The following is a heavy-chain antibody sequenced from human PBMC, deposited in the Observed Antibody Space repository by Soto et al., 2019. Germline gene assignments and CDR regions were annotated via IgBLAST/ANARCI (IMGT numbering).Heavy chain of an antibody. CDR1: GFTFGGYA. D-gene: IGHD3-3*01. Sequence: EEQLLESGGGLVQPGGSRRLSCAASGFTFGGYAMSWVRQAPGKGLEWVSTINGGADRTYYAESVKGRFTISRDNFKNALDLQMDSLRAEDTAIYYCARLQAIYGVLKNGIRFDPWGQGTLVTVSS. J-gene: IGHJ5*02. V-gene: IGHV3-23*01. CDR3: ARLQAIYGVLKNGIRFDP. CDR2: INGGADRT.